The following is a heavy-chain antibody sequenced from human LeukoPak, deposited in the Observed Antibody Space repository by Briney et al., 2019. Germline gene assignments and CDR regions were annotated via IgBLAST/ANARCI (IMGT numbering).Heavy chain of an antibody. V-gene: IGHV1-69*13. D-gene: IGHD6-13*01. Sequence: SVKVSCKASGGTFKNYAISWVRQAPGQGLEWMGGILPIFGTTNYAQKFQARVTITADESTSTAYMELSTLRSEDTAVYYCARTADSSGWYGFYYYYYYIDVWGKGTTVTVSS. J-gene: IGHJ6*03. CDR1: GGTFKNYA. CDR3: ARTADSSGWYGFYYYYYYIDV. CDR2: ILPIFGTT.